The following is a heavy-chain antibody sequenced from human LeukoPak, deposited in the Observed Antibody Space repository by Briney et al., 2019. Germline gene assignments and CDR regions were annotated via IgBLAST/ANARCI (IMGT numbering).Heavy chain of an antibody. CDR3: AREWFGSRGWFDP. Sequence: ASVKVSCKASGGTFSSYAISWVRQAPGQGLEWMGGIIPIFGTANYAQKFQGRVTITADESTSTAYMELSSLRSEDTAVYYCAREWFGSRGWFDPWGQGTLVTVSS. J-gene: IGHJ5*02. CDR1: GGTFSSYA. V-gene: IGHV1-69*13. D-gene: IGHD3-10*01. CDR2: IIPIFGTA.